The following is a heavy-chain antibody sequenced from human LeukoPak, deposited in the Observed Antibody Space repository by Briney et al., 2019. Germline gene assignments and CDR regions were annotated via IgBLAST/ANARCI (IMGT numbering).Heavy chain of an antibody. CDR3: AKEGVVAAFFDY. CDR1: GFTFSTYG. D-gene: IGHD2-15*01. V-gene: IGHV3-23*01. CDR2: ISNSGVIT. Sequence: PGGSVRLSCAASGFTFSTYGMTWVRQAPGKGLEWVSTISNSGVITYYADSVEGRFTISRDNSKNTLYLQMNSLRAEDTAVYYCAKEGVVAAFFDYWGQGTLVTVSS. J-gene: IGHJ4*02.